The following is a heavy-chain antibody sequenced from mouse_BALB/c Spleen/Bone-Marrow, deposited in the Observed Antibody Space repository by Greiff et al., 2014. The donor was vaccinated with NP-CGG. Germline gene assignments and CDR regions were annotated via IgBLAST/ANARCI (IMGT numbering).Heavy chain of an antibody. J-gene: IGHJ4*01. CDR3: AKEGSTATNYYVMDY. CDR2: IWGDGST. Sequence: QVQLQQSGPVLGGASQRLFITCTVPGVSLNRYGVRWGRQPPGKGLEWLGVIWGDGSTNYHSALISRLSISKDNSKSQVFLKLNSLQTDDTATYYCAKEGSTATNYYVMDYWGQGTSVTVSS. V-gene: IGHV2-3*01. D-gene: IGHD1-2*01. CDR1: GVSLNRYG.